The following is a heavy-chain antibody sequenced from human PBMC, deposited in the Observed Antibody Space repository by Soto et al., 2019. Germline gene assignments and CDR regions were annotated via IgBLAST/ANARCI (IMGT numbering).Heavy chain of an antibody. CDR2: IYWDDDK. Sequence: QITLKESGPTLVKPTQTLTLTCTFSGFSLSTSGLGVARIRQPPGKALEWLALIYWDDDKRYSPSLKSRLTITRDTSKNQVVLTVTNVDPVDTATYYGAQMLSAAGTVYWGQGTLVTVSS. CDR1: GFSLSTSGLG. V-gene: IGHV2-5*02. J-gene: IGHJ4*02. CDR3: AQMLSAAGTVY. D-gene: IGHD6-13*01.